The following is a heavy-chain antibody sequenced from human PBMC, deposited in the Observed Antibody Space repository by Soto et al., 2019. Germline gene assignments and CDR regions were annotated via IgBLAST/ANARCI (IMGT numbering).Heavy chain of an antibody. J-gene: IGHJ3*02. V-gene: IGHV4-61*01. Sequence: PSETLSLTCTVSGGSVSIGSHYWGWIRQPPGKGLEWIAYIYHSGSTNYNPSLKIRVNISVHSSTNPSSLRLDPATAADTAVYYCAPGPSDDLNSHDAFDIWRQGTMDTV. CDR2: IYHSGST. CDR1: GGSVSIGSHY. CDR3: APGPSDDLNSHDAFDI. D-gene: IGHD1-1*01.